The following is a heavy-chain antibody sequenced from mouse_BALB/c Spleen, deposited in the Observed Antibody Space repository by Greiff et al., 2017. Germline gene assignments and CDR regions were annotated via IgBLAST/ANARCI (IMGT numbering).Heavy chain of an antibody. D-gene: IGHD2-10*01. CDR3: ARSAYYGKGYYAMDY. CDR1: GYTFTSYW. CDR2: IYPGDGDT. J-gene: IGHJ4*01. V-gene: IGHV1-87*01. Sequence: LQQSGAELARPGASVKLSCKASGYTFTSYWMQWVKQRPGQGLEWIGAIYPGDGDTRYTQKFKGKATLTADKSSSTAYMQLSSLASEDSAVYYCARSAYYGKGYYAMDYWGQGTSVTVSS.